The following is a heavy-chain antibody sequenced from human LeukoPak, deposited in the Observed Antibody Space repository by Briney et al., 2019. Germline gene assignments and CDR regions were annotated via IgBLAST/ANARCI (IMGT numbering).Heavy chain of an antibody. Sequence: SVNVSCKASGGTFSSYAFSWVRQAPGQGLEWMGGIIPIVGTTNYAQMFQGRVTITADESTSTAYMELSSLRSEDTAVYYCARDYGGSSGWFDPWGQGTLVTVSS. CDR2: IIPIVGTT. D-gene: IGHD4-23*01. CDR3: ARDYGGSSGWFDP. J-gene: IGHJ5*02. CDR1: GGTFSSYA. V-gene: IGHV1-69*01.